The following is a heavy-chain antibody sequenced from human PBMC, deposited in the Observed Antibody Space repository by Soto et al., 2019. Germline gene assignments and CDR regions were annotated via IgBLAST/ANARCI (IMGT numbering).Heavy chain of an antibody. CDR1: GGSFSGYY. CDR2: INHSGST. J-gene: IGHJ4*02. Sequence: QVQLQQWGAGLLKPSETLSLTCAVYGGSFSGYYWSWIRQPPGKGLEWIGEINHSGSTNYNPSLKSRVTNSVDTSKNQFSLKLSSVTAADTAVYYCARRAEAGTYDSSGQGDYWGQGTLVTVSS. CDR3: ARRAEAGTYDSSGQGDY. D-gene: IGHD3-22*01. V-gene: IGHV4-34*01.